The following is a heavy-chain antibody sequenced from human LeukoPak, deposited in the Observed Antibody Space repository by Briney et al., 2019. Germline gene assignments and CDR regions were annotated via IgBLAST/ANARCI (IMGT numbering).Heavy chain of an antibody. CDR2: MNPNSGYT. J-gene: IGHJ6*02. D-gene: IGHD3-10*01. V-gene: IGHV1-8*01. CDR1: GYTSPSYI. CDR3: ARGNVEFYGTDV. Sequence: GAAVKVSSKPSGYTSPSYIINWVRQAPGQGLGRMGWMNPNSGYTGNPQKFQGRVTLTRDTSISTAYMELSGLRSDDTAVYYCARGNVEFYGTDVWGRGTTVTVSS.